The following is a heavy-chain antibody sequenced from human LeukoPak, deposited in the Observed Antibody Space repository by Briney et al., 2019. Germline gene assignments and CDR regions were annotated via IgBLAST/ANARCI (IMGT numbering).Heavy chain of an antibody. Sequence: GGSLRLSCAASGFTFSSYAMSWVRQAPGKGLEWVSAISGSGGSTYYADSVKGRFTISRDNSKNTLYLQVNSLRAEDTAVYYCANFLTGFGTDYWGQGTLVTVSS. CDR3: ANFLTGFGTDY. J-gene: IGHJ4*02. D-gene: IGHD3-9*01. V-gene: IGHV3-23*01. CDR1: GFTFSSYA. CDR2: ISGSGGST.